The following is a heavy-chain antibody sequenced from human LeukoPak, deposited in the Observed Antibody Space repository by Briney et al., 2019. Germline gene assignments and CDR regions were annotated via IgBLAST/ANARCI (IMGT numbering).Heavy chain of an antibody. CDR2: INPNSGGT. V-gene: IGHV1-2*02. CDR3: ARGNDFSNSGPLLDS. Sequence: ASVKVSCKASGYTFTGHYMHWVRQAPGQGLEGMGWINPNSGGTNYAQKFQDRATITRDTPISTAYMELSILRSDDTAVYYCARGNDFSNSGPLLDSWGQGTLVTVS. J-gene: IGHJ1*01. D-gene: IGHD4-4*01. CDR1: GYTFTGHY.